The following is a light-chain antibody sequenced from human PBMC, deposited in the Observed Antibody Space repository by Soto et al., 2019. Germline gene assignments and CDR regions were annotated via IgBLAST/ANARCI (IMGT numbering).Light chain of an antibody. J-gene: IGKJ1*01. CDR3: QQYYSHLMWT. CDR2: DAS. CDR1: QSISSW. V-gene: IGKV1-5*01. Sequence: DIQMTQAPSTLSASVGDRVIITCRASQSISSWLAWYQQKPGKAPRLLIFDASSLEGGVPSRFSGSGSGTEFTLTITSLQPDDFATYYCQQYYSHLMWTFGQGTKVDIK.